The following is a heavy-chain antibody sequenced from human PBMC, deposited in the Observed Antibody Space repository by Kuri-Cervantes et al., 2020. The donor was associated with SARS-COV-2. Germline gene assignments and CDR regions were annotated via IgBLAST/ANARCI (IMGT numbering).Heavy chain of an antibody. CDR1: DYTFNIYG. J-gene: IGHJ6*02. V-gene: IGHV1-46*02. Sequence: ASVKVSCKASDYTFNIYGISWVRQAPGQGLEWMGIINPSDGSTSYAQKFQGRVTMTRDTSTSTVYMELSSLRSEDTAVYYCARISSGDPQYYYYYGMDVWGQGTTVTGSS. D-gene: IGHD7-27*01. CDR3: ARISSGDPQYYYYYGMDV. CDR2: INPSDGST.